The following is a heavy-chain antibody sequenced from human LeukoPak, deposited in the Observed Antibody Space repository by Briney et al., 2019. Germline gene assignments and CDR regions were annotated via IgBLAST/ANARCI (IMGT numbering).Heavy chain of an antibody. CDR2: IYNSGIT. V-gene: IGHV4-59*02. CDR3: ARDHLPAGAPGYYVDV. Sequence: PSETLSLTCTVSGGSVSSHFWSWIRQPPGKGLEWIGYIYNSGITNYNPSLKSRVTMSVDTSKNQFSLMLRSVTAADTAVYYCARDHLPAGAPGYYVDVWGKGTTVTVSS. D-gene: IGHD4/OR15-4a*01. J-gene: IGHJ6*03. CDR1: GGSVSSHF.